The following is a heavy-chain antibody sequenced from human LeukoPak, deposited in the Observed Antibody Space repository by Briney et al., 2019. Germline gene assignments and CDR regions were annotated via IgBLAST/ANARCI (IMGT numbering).Heavy chain of an antibody. CDR3: TTAGYNNGFDY. CDR1: GFSFSDTW. CDR2: IKSKTDGGTT. Sequence: GGSLRLSCVGSGFSFSDTWMSWVRQSPGKGLEWVGRIKSKTDGGTTDYAAPVKGRFTISRDDSKNTLYVQMNSLKSEDTAVYYCTTAGYNNGFDYWGQGTLVTVSS. D-gene: IGHD5-24*01. J-gene: IGHJ4*02. V-gene: IGHV3-15*01.